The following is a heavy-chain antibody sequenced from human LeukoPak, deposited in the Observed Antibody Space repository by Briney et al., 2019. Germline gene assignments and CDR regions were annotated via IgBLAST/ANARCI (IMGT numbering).Heavy chain of an antibody. D-gene: IGHD4-17*01. CDR1: GGSISSGDYY. V-gene: IGHV4-30-4*01. J-gene: IGHJ4*02. CDR2: IYYSGST. CDR3: ARESDGDYYIDY. Sequence: SETLSLTCTVSGGSISSGDYYWSWLRQPPGKGLEWIGYIYYSGSTYYNPSLKSRVTISVDTSKNQFSLKLSSVTAADTAVYYCARESDGDYYIDYWGQGTLVTVSS.